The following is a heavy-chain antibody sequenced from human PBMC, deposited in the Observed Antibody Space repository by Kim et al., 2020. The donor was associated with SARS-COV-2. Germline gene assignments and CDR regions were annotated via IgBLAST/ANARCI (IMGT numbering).Heavy chain of an antibody. CDR1: GFTFSDHY. V-gene: IGHV3-72*01. Sequence: GGSLRLSCAPSGFTFSDHYMDWVRQAPGKGLEWVGRTRNKANSYTTEYAASVKGRFTISRDDSKNSLYLQMNSLKTEDTAVYYCATADGIAAAGPFDYWGQGTLVTVSS. D-gene: IGHD6-13*01. CDR2: TRNKANSYTT. CDR3: ATADGIAAAGPFDY. J-gene: IGHJ4*02.